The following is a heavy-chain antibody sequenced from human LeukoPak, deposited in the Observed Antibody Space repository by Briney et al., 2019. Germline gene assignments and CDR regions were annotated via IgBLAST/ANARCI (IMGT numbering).Heavy chain of an antibody. CDR3: AEDRYSYAFEYFQH. CDR2: ISGSGTNT. CDR1: GFIFSSYA. J-gene: IGHJ1*01. Sequence: LPGGSLRLSCAASGFIFSSYAMSWVRQAPGKGLEWISDISGSGTNTYYADSVKGRFTISRDNSKNTLYLQMNSLRAEDTAVYYCAEDRYSYAFEYFQHWGQGTLVTVSS. D-gene: IGHD5-18*01. V-gene: IGHV3-23*01.